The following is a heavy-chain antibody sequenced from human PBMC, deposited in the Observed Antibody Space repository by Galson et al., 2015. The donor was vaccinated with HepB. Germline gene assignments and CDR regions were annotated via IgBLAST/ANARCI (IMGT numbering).Heavy chain of an antibody. CDR1: GFTFRNYV. V-gene: IGHV3-23*01. CDR3: AKVEYCCGDCYGEEDAFDI. CDR2: ISGSAGSK. D-gene: IGHD2-21*02. J-gene: IGHJ3*02. Sequence: SLRLSCAASGFTFRNYVMSWVRQAPGEGLEWVSAISGSAGSKYYADSVKGRFTISRDNSKNTLYLQMNSLRDEDTAVYYCAKVEYCCGDCYGEEDAFDIWGQGTMVTVSS.